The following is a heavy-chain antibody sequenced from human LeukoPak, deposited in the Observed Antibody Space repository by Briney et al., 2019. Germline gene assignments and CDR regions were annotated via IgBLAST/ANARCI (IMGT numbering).Heavy chain of an antibody. V-gene: IGHV3-30*03. Sequence: GGSLRLSCAASGFTFGSYGMHWVRQAPGKGLEWVAVISYDGSNKYYADSVKGRFTISRDNSKNTLYLQMNSLRAEDTAVYYCAREYYDFWSGYPDYWGQGTLVTVSS. J-gene: IGHJ4*02. CDR3: AREYYDFWSGYPDY. CDR1: GFTFGSYG. D-gene: IGHD3-3*01. CDR2: ISYDGSNK.